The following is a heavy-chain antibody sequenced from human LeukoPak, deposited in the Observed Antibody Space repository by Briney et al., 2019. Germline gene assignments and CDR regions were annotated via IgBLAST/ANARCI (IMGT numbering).Heavy chain of an antibody. CDR3: ARESRGIGAVGEGFDP. V-gene: IGHV1-2*02. D-gene: IGHD6-25*01. Sequence: ASVKVSCKASGYTFTGYYMHWVRQAPGQGLEWMGWINPNSGGTNYAQKFQGRVTMTRDTSISTAYMELSRLRSDDTAVYYCARESRGIGAVGEGFDPWGQGTLVTVSS. CDR2: INPNSGGT. J-gene: IGHJ5*02. CDR1: GYTFTGYY.